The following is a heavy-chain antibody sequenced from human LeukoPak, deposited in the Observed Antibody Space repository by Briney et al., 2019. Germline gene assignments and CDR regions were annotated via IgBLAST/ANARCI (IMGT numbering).Heavy chain of an antibody. CDR2: ISSSGSTI. CDR3: ARDWNWDDWYFDL. Sequence: PGGPLRLSCAASGFTFSTYEMNWVRQAPGKGLEWVSHISSSGSTISYADSVKGRFTISRDNAKNSLHLQMNGLRAEDTAVYYCARDWNWDDWYFDLWGRGTLVTVSS. J-gene: IGHJ2*01. D-gene: IGHD1-7*01. V-gene: IGHV3-48*03. CDR1: GFTFSTYE.